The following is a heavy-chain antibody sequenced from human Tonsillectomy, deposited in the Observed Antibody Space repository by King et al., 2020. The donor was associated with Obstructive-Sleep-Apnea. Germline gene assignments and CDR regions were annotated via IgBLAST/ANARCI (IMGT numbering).Heavy chain of an antibody. Sequence: VQLQESGPGLVKPSETLSLTCTVSGGSISSYYWSWLRQPPGKGLEWIGYIYYSGSTNYNPSLQSRVIISVDTSKNQFSLELSSVTAADTAVYFCAREGFFCSGGGCYFWNNGIDVWGQGTTVTVSS. CDR2: IYYSGST. J-gene: IGHJ6*02. CDR1: GGSISSYY. CDR3: AREGFFCSGGGCYFWNNGIDV. D-gene: IGHD2-15*01. V-gene: IGHV4-59*01.